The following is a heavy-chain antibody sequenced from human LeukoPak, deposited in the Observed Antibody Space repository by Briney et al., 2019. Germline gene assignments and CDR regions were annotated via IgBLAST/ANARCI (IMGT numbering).Heavy chain of an antibody. CDR3: ATHSSSWYYFDY. Sequence: SVKVSCKASGGTFSSYTISWVRQAPGQGPEWMGRIIPILGIANYAQKFQGRVTITADKSTSTAYMELSSLRSEDTAVYYCATHSSSWYYFDYWGQGTLVTVSS. D-gene: IGHD6-13*01. J-gene: IGHJ4*02. CDR2: IIPILGIA. V-gene: IGHV1-69*02. CDR1: GGTFSSYT.